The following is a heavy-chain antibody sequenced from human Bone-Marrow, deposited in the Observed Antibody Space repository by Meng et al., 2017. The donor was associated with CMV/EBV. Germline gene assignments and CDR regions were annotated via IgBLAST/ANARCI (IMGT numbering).Heavy chain of an antibody. V-gene: IGHV3-23*01. CDR2: ISGSGGST. J-gene: IGHJ4*02. Sequence: GGSLRLSCAASGFTFSTYSMNWVRQAPGKGLEWVSAISGSGGSTYYADSVKGRFTIPRDNSKNTLYLQMNSLRAEDTAVYYCAKDRKFGGSSWFDYWGQGTLVTVSS. CDR3: AKDRKFGGSSWFDY. D-gene: IGHD6-13*01. CDR1: GFTFSTYS.